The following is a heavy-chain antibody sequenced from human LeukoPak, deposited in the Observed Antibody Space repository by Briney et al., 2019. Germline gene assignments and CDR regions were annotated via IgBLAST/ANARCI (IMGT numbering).Heavy chain of an antibody. D-gene: IGHD6-6*01. V-gene: IGHV1-2*02. CDR1: GYTFTDYF. Sequence: ASVKVSCKVSGYTFTDYFMHWLRQAPGQGPEWMGWINTKSGGTKSAHKFLGRVTMTRDTSISTAYMELSRLISDDAAVYYCARGPSSGAFDIWGQGTMVTVSS. CDR3: ARGPSSGAFDI. J-gene: IGHJ3*02. CDR2: INTKSGGT.